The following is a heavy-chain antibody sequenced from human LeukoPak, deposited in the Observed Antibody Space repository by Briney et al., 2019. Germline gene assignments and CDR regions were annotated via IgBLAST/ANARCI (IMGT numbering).Heavy chain of an antibody. J-gene: IGHJ4*02. D-gene: IGHD6-19*01. CDR1: GGSFSGYY. V-gene: IGHV4-34*01. CDR3: ARAGNMGSGWYRDY. CDR2: INHSGST. Sequence: SETLSLTCAVYGGSFSGYYWSWIRQPPGKGLEWIGEINHSGSTNYNPPLKSRVTISVDTSKNQYSLKLSSVTAADTAVYYCARAGNMGSGWYRDYWGQGTLVTVSS.